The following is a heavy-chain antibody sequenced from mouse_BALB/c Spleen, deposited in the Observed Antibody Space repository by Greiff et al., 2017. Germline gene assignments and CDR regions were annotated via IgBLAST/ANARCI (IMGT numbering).Heavy chain of an antibody. CDR1: GYTFTNYW. J-gene: IGHJ3*01. CDR2: IYPGGGYT. Sequence: VQLQESGAELVRPGTSVKISCKASGYTFTNYWLGWVKQRPGHGLEWIGDIYPGGGYTNYNEKFKGKATLTADTSSSTAYMQLSSLTSEDSAVYFCARPYGNYVVWFAYWGQGTLVTVSA. D-gene: IGHD2-10*02. V-gene: IGHV1-63*02. CDR3: ARPYGNYVVWFAY.